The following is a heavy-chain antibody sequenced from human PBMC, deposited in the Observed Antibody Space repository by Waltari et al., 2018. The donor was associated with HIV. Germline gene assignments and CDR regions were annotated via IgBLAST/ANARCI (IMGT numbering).Heavy chain of an antibody. V-gene: IGHV1-69*01. Sequence: QVQPVQSGAEVKKPGSSVKVSCKASGGTFSNSAINWVRQAPGQGLEWMGGIIPIFGSPNYAQKFQGRGTITADESTSTVYMKLSSLRSEDTAVYYCASASRDTAMGAFDIWGQGTMVTVSS. J-gene: IGHJ3*02. CDR1: GGTFSNSA. D-gene: IGHD5-18*01. CDR3: ASASRDTAMGAFDI. CDR2: IIPIFGSP.